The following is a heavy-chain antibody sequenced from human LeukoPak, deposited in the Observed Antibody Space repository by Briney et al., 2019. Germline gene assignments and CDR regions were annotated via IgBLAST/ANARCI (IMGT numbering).Heavy chain of an antibody. CDR2: ISGSGYST. CDR1: GFTFSSYA. V-gene: IGHV3-23*01. CDR3: AKEAGYSGYDYPDY. D-gene: IGHD5-12*01. Sequence: GGSLRLSCAASGFTFSSYAMSWVCQAPGKGLEWVSAISGSGYSTYYADSVKGRFTISRDNSKNTLYLQTNSLRAEDTAVYYCAKEAGYSGYDYPDYWGQGTLVTVSS. J-gene: IGHJ4*02.